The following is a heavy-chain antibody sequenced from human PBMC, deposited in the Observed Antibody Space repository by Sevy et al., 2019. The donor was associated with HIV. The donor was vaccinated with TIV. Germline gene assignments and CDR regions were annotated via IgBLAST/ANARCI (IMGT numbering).Heavy chain of an antibody. J-gene: IGHJ4*02. Sequence: GGSLRLSCAASGFTFDDHTMHWVRQPPGKGLEWVSLISWDGGSTYYADSVKGRFTISRDNSKNSLFLQMNSLGAEDTALYYCAKHMASGGRGAYYFDYWGQGTLVTVSS. V-gene: IGHV3-43*01. D-gene: IGHD3-16*01. CDR2: ISWDGGST. CDR3: AKHMASGGRGAYYFDY. CDR1: GFTFDDHT.